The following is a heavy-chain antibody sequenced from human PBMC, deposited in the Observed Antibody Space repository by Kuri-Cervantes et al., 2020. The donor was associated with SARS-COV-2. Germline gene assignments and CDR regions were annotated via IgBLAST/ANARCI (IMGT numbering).Heavy chain of an antibody. CDR2: INPNSGGT. Sequence: ASVKVSCKASGYTFTGNYMHWVRQAPGQGLEWMGWINPNSGGTNYAQKFQGRVTMTRDTSISKAYMELNRLRSDDTAVYYCASFYSSSWYVFDYWGQGTLVTVSS. J-gene: IGHJ4*02. CDR3: ASFYSSSWYVFDY. CDR1: GYTFTGNY. V-gene: IGHV1-2*02. D-gene: IGHD6-13*01.